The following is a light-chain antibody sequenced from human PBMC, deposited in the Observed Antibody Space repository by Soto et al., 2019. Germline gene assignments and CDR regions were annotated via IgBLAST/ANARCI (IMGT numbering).Light chain of an antibody. J-gene: IGKJ1*01. CDR2: AAS. V-gene: IGKV1-39*01. CDR3: QQTYSTPPT. Sequence: IQMTQSPSSLSASVGDGVTITCRTSQTISSYLNWYQQKPGKAPKLLIFAASSLQCGVPSRFSGSGSGTDFTLTISSLQPEDFATYYCQQTYSTPPTFGQGTKVDIK. CDR1: QTISSY.